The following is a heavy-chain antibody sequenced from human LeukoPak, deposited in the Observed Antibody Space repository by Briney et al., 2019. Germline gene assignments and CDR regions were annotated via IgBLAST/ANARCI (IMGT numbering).Heavy chain of an antibody. D-gene: IGHD2-15*01. CDR2: IRSDGSSE. V-gene: IGHV3-33*01. CDR1: GVTFSIYG. CDR3: ARYCSGGTCYVGLI. Sequence: GGSLRLSCVASGVTFSIYGIRWVRQAPGKGLEWVAGIRSDGSSEYYADSVKGRFIISRDNSKNTLYLQMNSLRAEDTAMYYCARYCSGGTCYVGLIWGQGTLVTVSS. J-gene: IGHJ4*02.